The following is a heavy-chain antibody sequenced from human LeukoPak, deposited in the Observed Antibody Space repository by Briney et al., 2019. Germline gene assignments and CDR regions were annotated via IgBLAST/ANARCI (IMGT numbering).Heavy chain of an antibody. J-gene: IGHJ6*02. CDR2: INPSGGST. CDR3: ARVLVAASYYYYGMDV. V-gene: IGHV1-46*01. Sequence: ASVKVSCKASGYTFTSYYMHWVRQAPGQGLEWMGIINPSGGSTSYAQKFQGRVTMTRDTSISTAYMELSRLRSDDTAVYYCARVLVAASYYYYGMDVWGQGTTVTVSS. CDR1: GYTFTSYY. D-gene: IGHD2-15*01.